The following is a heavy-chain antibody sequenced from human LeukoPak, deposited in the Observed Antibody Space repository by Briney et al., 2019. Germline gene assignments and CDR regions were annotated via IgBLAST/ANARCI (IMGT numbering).Heavy chain of an antibody. CDR2: ISGSGGST. CDR3: AGSIAAAGSDY. Sequence: GGSLSLSCAASGFTFSSYAMSWVRQAPGKGLEWVSAISGSGGSTYYADSVKGRFTISRDNSKNTLYLQMNSLRAEDTAVYYCAGSIAAAGSDYWGQGTLVTVSS. J-gene: IGHJ4*02. D-gene: IGHD6-13*01. V-gene: IGHV3-23*01. CDR1: GFTFSSYA.